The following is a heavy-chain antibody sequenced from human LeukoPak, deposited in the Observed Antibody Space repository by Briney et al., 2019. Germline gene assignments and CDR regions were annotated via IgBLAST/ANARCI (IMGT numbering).Heavy chain of an antibody. Sequence: PGGSLRLSCAASGFIFTDYGMHWVPQAPGKGLEWVSYISSSRYYIYYADSAKGRFTISRDNAKTSLYLQMSGLRAEDTAVYYCARDRPYDYVWGSDGLDIWGHGTMVTVSS. CDR2: ISSSRYYI. CDR1: GFIFTDYG. CDR3: ARDRPYDYVWGSDGLDI. D-gene: IGHD3-16*01. V-gene: IGHV3-21*06. J-gene: IGHJ3*02.